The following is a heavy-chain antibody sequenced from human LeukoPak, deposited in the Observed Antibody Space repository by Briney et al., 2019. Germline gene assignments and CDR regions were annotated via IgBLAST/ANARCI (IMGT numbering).Heavy chain of an antibody. V-gene: IGHV3-23*01. CDR3: AKADYIPDRLRSYSDY. D-gene: IGHD4/OR15-4a*01. CDR1: GFTFSSYA. J-gene: IGHJ4*02. Sequence: GGSLRLSCAASGFTFSSYAMSWVRQAPGKGLEWVSAISGSGGSTYYADSVKGRFTISRDNSKNTLYLQMNSLRAEDTAVYYCAKADYIPDRLRSYSDYSGQEALVTVSS. CDR2: ISGSGGST.